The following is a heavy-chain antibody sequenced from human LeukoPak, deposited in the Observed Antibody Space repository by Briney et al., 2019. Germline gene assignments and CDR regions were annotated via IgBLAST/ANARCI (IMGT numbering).Heavy chain of an antibody. V-gene: IGHV1-69*13. CDR1: GGTFSSYA. J-gene: IGHJ3*02. Sequence: SVKVSCKASGGTFSSYAISWVRQAPGQGLEWMGGIIPIFGTANYAQKFQGRVTITADESTSTAYMELSSLRSEDTAVYYCARPSDVVVVPAAVDAFDIWGQGTMVTVSS. CDR3: ARPSDVVVVPAAVDAFDI. CDR2: IIPIFGTA. D-gene: IGHD2-2*01.